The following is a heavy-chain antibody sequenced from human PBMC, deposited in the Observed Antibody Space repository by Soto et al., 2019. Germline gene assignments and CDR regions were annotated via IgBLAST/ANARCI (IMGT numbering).Heavy chain of an antibody. V-gene: IGHV1-8*01. CDR1: GYTFTSYD. D-gene: IGHD3-3*01. CDR2: MNPNSGNT. Sequence: ASVKVSCKASGYTFTSYDINRGRQATGQGLEWMGWMNPNSGNTGYAQKFQGRVTMTRDTSTSTAYMELSSLRSEDTAVYYCARDQRDFWSGTYIYYYYGMDVWGQGTTVTVSS. CDR3: ARDQRDFWSGTYIYYYYGMDV. J-gene: IGHJ6*02.